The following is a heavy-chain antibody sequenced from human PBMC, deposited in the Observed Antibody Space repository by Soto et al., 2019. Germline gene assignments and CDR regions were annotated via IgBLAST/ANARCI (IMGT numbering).Heavy chain of an antibody. CDR2: ISAYNGNT. Sequence: ASVKVSCKASGYTFTSYGISWVRQAPGQGLEWMGWISAYNGNTNYAQKLQGRVTMTTDTSTSTAYMELRSLRSDDTAVYYCARSCSGGSCYTAMVTYAFDIWGQGTMVTVSS. CDR1: GYTFTSYG. V-gene: IGHV1-18*01. D-gene: IGHD2-15*01. J-gene: IGHJ3*02. CDR3: ARSCSGGSCYTAMVTYAFDI.